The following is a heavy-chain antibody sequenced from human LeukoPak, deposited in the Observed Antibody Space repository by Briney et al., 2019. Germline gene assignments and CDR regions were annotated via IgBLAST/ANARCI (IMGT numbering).Heavy chain of an antibody. Sequence: ASVKVSCKVSGYTLTELSMHWVRQAPGKGLEWMGDFDPEDGETIYAQKFQGRVTMTEDTSTDTAYMALSSLRSEDTAVYYCATGYYGSGSQRKQYYFDYWGQGTLVTVSS. J-gene: IGHJ4*02. CDR2: FDPEDGET. CDR3: ATGYYGSGSQRKQYYFDY. D-gene: IGHD3-10*01. V-gene: IGHV1-24*01. CDR1: GYTLTELS.